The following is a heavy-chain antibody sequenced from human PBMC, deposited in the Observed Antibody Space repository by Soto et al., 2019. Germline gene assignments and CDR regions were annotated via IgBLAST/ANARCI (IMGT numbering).Heavy chain of an antibody. CDR3: SRSIGIAVGSGGWREIYFDF. CDR1: GYTFTNNY. CDR2: INPRSVST. J-gene: IGHJ4*02. V-gene: IGHV1-46*03. Sequence: GASVKVSCKASGYTFTNNYIHWVRQAPGQGLEWMGVINPRSVSTTYAQKFQARLTMSMDTSTSTVYMELSSLRSEDTAVYYCSRSIGIAVGSGGWREIYFDFWGQGIRVTVSS. D-gene: IGHD6-19*01.